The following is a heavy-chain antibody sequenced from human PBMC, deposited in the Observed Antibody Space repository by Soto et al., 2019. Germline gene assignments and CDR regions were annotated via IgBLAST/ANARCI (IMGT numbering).Heavy chain of an antibody. CDR1: GFTLKSYS. CDR2: SSSSGTI. V-gene: IGHV3-21*01. J-gene: IGHJ6*02. D-gene: IGHD3-3*01. Sequence: SLHLACAGSGFTLKSYSMNWVRQAPGKGLEWVSSSSSSGTIYYEDSVKGRFTISRDNARNELYLQMKSLRAEDTAVYYCARMPLTIFGTRYYYYYGMDVWGQGTTVTVSS. CDR3: ARMPLTIFGTRYYYYYGMDV.